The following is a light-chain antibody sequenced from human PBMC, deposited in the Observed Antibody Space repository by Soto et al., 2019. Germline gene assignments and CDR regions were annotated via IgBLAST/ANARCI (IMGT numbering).Light chain of an antibody. J-gene: IGKJ1*01. CDR2: WAS. CDR3: QQYYSAPTWT. V-gene: IGKV4-1*01. CDR1: QSVFYSPNNKNY. Sequence: DIVMTQSPDSLAVSLGERATINCKSSQSVFYSPNNKNYLAWYQQKPGQPPKLLIYWASTRESGVPDRFSGSGSGTDFTLTISSLQAEDVAFYYCQQYYSAPTWTVGQGTKVEIK.